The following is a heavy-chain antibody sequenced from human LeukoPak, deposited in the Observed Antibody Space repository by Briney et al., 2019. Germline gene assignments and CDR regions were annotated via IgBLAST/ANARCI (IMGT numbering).Heavy chain of an antibody. CDR1: GYTFTSYW. Sequence: GESLKISCKGSGYTFTSYWIAWVRQMPGKGLEWMGIIYPPDSDTRYGPSFQGQVTISADKSISTAYLQWSSLKASDAALYYCARTSGGYSVGAFDIWGQGTMVTVSS. J-gene: IGHJ3*02. CDR3: ARTSGGYSVGAFDI. CDR2: IYPPDSDT. D-gene: IGHD4-23*01. V-gene: IGHV5-51*01.